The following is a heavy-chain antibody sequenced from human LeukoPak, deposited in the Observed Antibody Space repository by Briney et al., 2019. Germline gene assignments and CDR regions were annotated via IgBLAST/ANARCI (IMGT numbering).Heavy chain of an antibody. D-gene: IGHD3-9*01. J-gene: IGHJ4*02. CDR3: ARGKWYYDILTGYYTFDY. CDR2: MNPNSGNT. V-gene: IGHV1-8*01. Sequence: ASVKVSCKASGYTFTSYDINWVRQAPGQGLEWMGWMNPNSGNTGYAQKFQGRVTMTRNTSISTAYMELSSLSSENTAVYYCARGKWYYDILTGYYTFDYWGQGTLVTVSS. CDR1: GYTFTSYD.